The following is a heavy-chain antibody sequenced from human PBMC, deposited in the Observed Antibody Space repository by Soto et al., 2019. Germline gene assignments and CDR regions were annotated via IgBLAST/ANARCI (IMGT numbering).Heavy chain of an antibody. J-gene: IGHJ6*02. V-gene: IGHV4-30-2*05. CDR3: ARDHESHNGYYYYGMDV. CDR1: GGSISSGGYS. D-gene: IGHD1-20*01. Sequence: PSETLSLTCAVSGGSISSGGYSWSWIRQPPGKGLEWIGYIYYSGSTYYNPSLKSRVTISVDTSKNQFSLKLSSVTAADTAVYYCARDHESHNGYYYYGMDVWGQGTTVTVSS. CDR2: IYYSGST.